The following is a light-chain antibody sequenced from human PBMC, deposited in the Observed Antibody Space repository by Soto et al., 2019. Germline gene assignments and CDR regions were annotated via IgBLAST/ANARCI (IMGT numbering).Light chain of an antibody. J-gene: IGKJ5*01. Sequence: DVQMTQSPSSLSALVGYRFTITCRASQSVSRYLNWYQHKPGKAPKLLINAASNLRSGVPSRFSGSGSGTDFTLTIDGLQPEDFAVYYCQQSYITPPITFGQGTRLEIK. CDR1: QSVSRY. V-gene: IGKV1-39*01. CDR2: AAS. CDR3: QQSYITPPIT.